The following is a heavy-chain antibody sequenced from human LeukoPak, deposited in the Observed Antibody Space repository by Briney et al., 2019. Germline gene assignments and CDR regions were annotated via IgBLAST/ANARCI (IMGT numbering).Heavy chain of an antibody. D-gene: IGHD2-15*01. V-gene: IGHV3-23*01. CDR2: ISGSGGST. CDR1: GFTFSSYA. Sequence: GGSLRLSCAASGFTFSSYAMSWVRQAPGKGLEWVSAISGSGGSTYYADSVKGRFTISRDNSTNTLYLHMNSLRAEDTAVYYCAKYCSGGSCYSLFDYWGQGTLVTVSS. CDR3: AKYCSGGSCYSLFDY. J-gene: IGHJ4*02.